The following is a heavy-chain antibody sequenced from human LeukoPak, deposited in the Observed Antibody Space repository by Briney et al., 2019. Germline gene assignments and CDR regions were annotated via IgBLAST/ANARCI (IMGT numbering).Heavy chain of an antibody. Sequence: PSETLSLTCTVSGGSISSSSYYWAWIRQPPGKGLEWIGSIYYSGTTYYTPSLKSRVTISVDTSKNQFSLQLSSVTPADTAVYYCATSISSGSLKMDYWGQGTLVTVSS. CDR2: IYYSGTT. CDR1: GGSISSSSYY. J-gene: IGHJ4*02. V-gene: IGHV4-39*01. CDR3: ATSISSGSLKMDY. D-gene: IGHD3-22*01.